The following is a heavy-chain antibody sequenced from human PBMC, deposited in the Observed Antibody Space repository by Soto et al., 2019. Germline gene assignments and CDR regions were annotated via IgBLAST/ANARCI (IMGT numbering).Heavy chain of an antibody. J-gene: IGHJ6*02. Sequence: QVQLVESGGGVVQPGRSLRLSCAASGFTFSSYGMHWVRQAPGKGLEWVAVISYDGSNKYYADSVKGRFTISRDNSKNTLYLQMNSLRAEDTAVYYCAQVMASSWAYYYYYGMDVWGQGTTVTVSS. CDR2: ISYDGSNK. V-gene: IGHV3-30*18. D-gene: IGHD6-13*01. CDR1: GFTFSSYG. CDR3: AQVMASSWAYYYYYGMDV.